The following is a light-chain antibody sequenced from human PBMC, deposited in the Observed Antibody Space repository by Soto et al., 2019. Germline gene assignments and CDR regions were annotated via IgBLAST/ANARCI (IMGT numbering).Light chain of an antibody. CDR2: GAS. Sequence: EIVMTQSPATLSVSPGERATLSCRASQSVSSNLAWYQQKPGQAPRLLMYGASSGATGVPARFSGSGSGTDFTLTISRLEPEDFAVFYCQQYGNSPITFGQGTRLEIK. CDR1: QSVSSN. V-gene: IGKV3-20*01. CDR3: QQYGNSPIT. J-gene: IGKJ5*01.